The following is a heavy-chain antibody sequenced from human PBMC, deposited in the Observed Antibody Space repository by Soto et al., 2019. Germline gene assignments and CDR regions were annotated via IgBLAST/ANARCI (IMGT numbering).Heavy chain of an antibody. CDR2: IDWDDDK. Sequence: SGPTLVNPTQTLTLTCTFSGFSLSTSGMCVSWIRQPPGKALEWLALIDWDDDKYYSTSLKTRLTISKDTSKNQVVLTMTNMDPVDTATYYCARILLGSGWYGYYGMDVWGQGTTVTVSS. V-gene: IGHV2-70*01. J-gene: IGHJ6*02. CDR3: ARILLGSGWYGYYGMDV. CDR1: GFSLSTSGMC. D-gene: IGHD6-19*01.